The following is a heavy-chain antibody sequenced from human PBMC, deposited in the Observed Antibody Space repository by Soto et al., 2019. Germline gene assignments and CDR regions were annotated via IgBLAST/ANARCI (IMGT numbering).Heavy chain of an antibody. V-gene: IGHV3-33*01. D-gene: IGHD3-10*01. CDR1: GFTFSNYG. Sequence: QVQLVESGGGVVQPGRSLRLSCAASGFTFSNYGMHWVRQAPGKGLEWVAVILNDGSNRYHADSVKDRFTISRDNSKNMLYLQMNSLRADDTDVYYCARDDEYSGNGMDVWGQGTTVTVS. CDR3: ARDDEYSGNGMDV. CDR2: ILNDGSNR. J-gene: IGHJ6*02.